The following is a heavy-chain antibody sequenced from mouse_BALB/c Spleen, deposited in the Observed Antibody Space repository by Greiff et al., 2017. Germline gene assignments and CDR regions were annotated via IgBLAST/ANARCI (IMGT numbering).Heavy chain of an antibody. V-gene: IGHV3-2*02. CDR2: ISYSGST. Sequence: EVQRVESGPGLVKPSQSLSLTCTVTGYSITSDYAWNWIRQFPGNKLVWMGYISYSGSTSYNPSLKSRISITRDTSKNQFFLQLNSVTTEDTATYYCAREGNYGGMDYWGQGTSVTVSS. J-gene: IGHJ4*01. CDR3: AREGNYGGMDY. D-gene: IGHD2-1*01. CDR1: GYSITSDYA.